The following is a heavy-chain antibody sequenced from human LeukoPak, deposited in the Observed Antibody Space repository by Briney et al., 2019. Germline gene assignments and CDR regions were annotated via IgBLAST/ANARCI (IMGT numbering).Heavy chain of an antibody. CDR3: ARGRFYYDSSGYPAAYFDY. CDR2: IHYSGST. Sequence: TPSETLFLTCAVHGGSFSGYYWSWIRQPPGKGLEWIGEIHYSGSTNYNPSLKSRVTISVDTSKNQFSLKLSSVTAADTAVYYCARGRFYYDSSGYPAAYFDYWGQGTLVTVSS. V-gene: IGHV4-34*01. J-gene: IGHJ4*02. D-gene: IGHD3-22*01. CDR1: GGSFSGYY.